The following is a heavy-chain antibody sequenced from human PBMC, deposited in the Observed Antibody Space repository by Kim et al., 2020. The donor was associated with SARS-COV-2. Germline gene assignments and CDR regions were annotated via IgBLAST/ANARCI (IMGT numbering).Heavy chain of an antibody. V-gene: IGHV5-51*01. J-gene: IGHJ4*02. CDR3: ARQGGYSSGWYS. Sequence: RYSPSFQGQVTISADKSISTAYLQWSSLKASDTAMYYCARQGGYSSGWYSWGQGTLVTVSS. D-gene: IGHD6-19*01.